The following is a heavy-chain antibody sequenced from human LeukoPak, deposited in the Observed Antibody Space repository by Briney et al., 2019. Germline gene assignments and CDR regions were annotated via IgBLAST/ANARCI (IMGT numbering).Heavy chain of an antibody. CDR2: TSSRSSAI. D-gene: IGHD1-26*01. Sequence: GGSLRLSCAASGFTFSDYYMSWIRQAPGKGLEWVSYTSSRSSAIYYADSVKGRFTISRDNAKNSLYLQMNSLRAEDTAVYYCARETGSGSYLLDYWGQGTLVTVSS. J-gene: IGHJ4*02. CDR1: GFTFSDYY. V-gene: IGHV3-11*01. CDR3: ARETGSGSYLLDY.